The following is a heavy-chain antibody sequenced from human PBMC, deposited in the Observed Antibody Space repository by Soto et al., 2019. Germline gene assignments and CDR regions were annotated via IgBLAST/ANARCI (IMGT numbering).Heavy chain of an antibody. CDR2: IIPIFGTA. D-gene: IGHD1-26*01. J-gene: IGHJ4*02. Sequence: QVQLVQSGAEVKKPGSSVKVSCKASGGTFSSYAISWVRQAPVQGLEWMGGIIPIFGTANYAQKFQGRVTITADESTSTDYMELSSLRSEETAVYYFARDARGRSVSYSGCGYWGQGTLVTVSS. CDR3: ARDARGRSVSYSGCGY. CDR1: GGTFSSYA. V-gene: IGHV1-69*01.